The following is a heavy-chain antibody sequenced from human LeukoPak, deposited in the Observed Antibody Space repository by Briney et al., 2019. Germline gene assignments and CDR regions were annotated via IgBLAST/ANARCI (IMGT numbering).Heavy chain of an antibody. CDR2: INPNSGGT. J-gene: IGHJ4*02. CDR1: GYTFTGYY. CDR3: ARGGGFDDFDY. Sequence: ASVKVSCKSSGYTFTGYYLHWVRQAPGQGLEWMGWINPNSGGTNYARRFQGRVTMTRDTSISTAYMELSRLRSDDTAVYYCARGGGFDDFDYWGQGTPVTVSS. V-gene: IGHV1-2*02. D-gene: IGHD5-12*01.